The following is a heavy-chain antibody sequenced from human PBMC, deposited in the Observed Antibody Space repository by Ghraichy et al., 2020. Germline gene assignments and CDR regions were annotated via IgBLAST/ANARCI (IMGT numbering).Heavy chain of an antibody. J-gene: IGHJ4*02. CDR1: GYSISSGYF. D-gene: IGHD2-15*01. V-gene: IGHV4-38-2*01. Sequence: SETLSLTCDVSGYSISSGYFWGWIRQPPGKGLGWIASVSHSGTTYYDPSLKSRVTISLDTSNNQFSLRLTSVTAADTAVYSCARFAPATPHFDSWGQGTLVTVSS. CDR3: ARFAPATPHFDS. CDR2: VSHSGTT.